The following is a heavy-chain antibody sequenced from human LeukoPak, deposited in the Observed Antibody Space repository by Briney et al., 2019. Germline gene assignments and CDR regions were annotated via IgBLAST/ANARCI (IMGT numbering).Heavy chain of an antibody. D-gene: IGHD1-14*01. J-gene: IGHJ4*02. CDR3: AREFRKPSTGD. Sequence: PGGSLRLSCAASGFTFSSYAMSWVRQAPGKGLEWVSAISGSGGSTYYADSVKGRFTISRDNSKNTLYLQMNSLRAEDTAIYFCAREFRKPSTGDWGQGTLVTVSS. V-gene: IGHV3-23*01. CDR1: GFTFSSYA. CDR2: ISGSGGST.